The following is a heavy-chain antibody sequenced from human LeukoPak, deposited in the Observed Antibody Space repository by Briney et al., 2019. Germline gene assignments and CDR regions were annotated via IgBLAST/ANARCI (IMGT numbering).Heavy chain of an antibody. Sequence: PGRSLRLSCAASGFTFSSYAMHWVRQAPGKGLEWVAVISSDGSNKYYADSVKGRFTISRDNSKNTLFLQMNSLRADDTAVFYCARSPYSSSPGGFDYWGQGTLVTVSS. D-gene: IGHD6-6*01. V-gene: IGHV3-30*04. CDR1: GFTFSSYA. J-gene: IGHJ4*02. CDR2: ISSDGSNK. CDR3: ARSPYSSSPGGFDY.